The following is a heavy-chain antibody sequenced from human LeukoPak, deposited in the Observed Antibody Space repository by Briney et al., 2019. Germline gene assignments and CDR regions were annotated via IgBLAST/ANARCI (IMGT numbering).Heavy chain of an antibody. CDR3: AKSQAYYDSSGYLYYFDY. Sequence: SETLSLTCTVSGGSISNGDYYWSWIRQPPGKGLEWIVYIYYSGSTYYNPSLKSRVTISVDTSRNQFSLKLSSVTAADTAVYFCAKSQAYYDSSGYLYYFDYWGQGTLVTVSS. J-gene: IGHJ4*02. D-gene: IGHD3-22*01. CDR2: IYYSGST. V-gene: IGHV4-31*03. CDR1: GGSISNGDYY.